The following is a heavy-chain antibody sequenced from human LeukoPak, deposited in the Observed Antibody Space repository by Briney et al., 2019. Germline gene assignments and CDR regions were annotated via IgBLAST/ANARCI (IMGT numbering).Heavy chain of an antibody. CDR3: AREDGYCSGGNCYSYFDS. J-gene: IGHJ4*02. CDR1: GFTFSHFW. Sequence: GGSLRLSCAASGFTFSHFWMRWVRQAPGKGLEWVAYIKKTGSETYYVDSVKGRFTITRDNTRNSLFLQTYSLRAEDTAVYFCAREDGYCSGGNCYSYFDSWGQGTLVTVSS. CDR2: IKKTGSET. V-gene: IGHV3-7*01. D-gene: IGHD2-15*01.